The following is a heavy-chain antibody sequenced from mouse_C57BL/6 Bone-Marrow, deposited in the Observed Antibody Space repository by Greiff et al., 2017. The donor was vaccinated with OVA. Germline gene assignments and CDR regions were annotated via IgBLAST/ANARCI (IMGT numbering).Heavy chain of an antibody. CDR3: ARRTGTGEFDY. CDR1: EYAFPSHD. CDR2: INSDGGST. V-gene: IGHV5-2*03. D-gene: IGHD4-1*01. Sequence: EVNVVESGGGLVQPGESLKLSCESNEYAFPSHDMSWVRKTPEKRLELVAAINSDGGSTYYPDTMERRFIISRDNTKKTLYRQMSSLRSEDTALYYCARRTGTGEFDYWGQGTTLTVSS. J-gene: IGHJ2*01.